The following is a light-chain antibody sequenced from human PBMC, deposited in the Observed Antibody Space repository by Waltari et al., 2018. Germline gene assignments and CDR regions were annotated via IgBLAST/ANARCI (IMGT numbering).Light chain of an antibody. Sequence: EIVMTQSPAALSVSPGERATLSCRASQSSSNNLAWYQHKPGQPPRLLIPGASTRATAVPARFSGSGSGTEFTLTISSLQSEDSAIYFCQQYNTWPPSTFGQGTKLEIK. CDR3: QQYNTWPPST. V-gene: IGKV3-15*01. CDR1: QSSSNN. CDR2: GAS. J-gene: IGKJ2*02.